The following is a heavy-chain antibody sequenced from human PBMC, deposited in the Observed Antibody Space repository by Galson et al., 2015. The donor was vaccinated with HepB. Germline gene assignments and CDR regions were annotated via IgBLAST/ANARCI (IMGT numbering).Heavy chain of an antibody. Sequence: SVKVSCKASGSTFTSYDIEWVRQASGHGLEWMGFIDPNNGRTGYAQKFQGRVSMTRDTSMSTVYMELSSLRSEDTAVYYCARYDTRVRGGFDIWGQGTVATVSS. CDR2: IDPNNGRT. CDR1: GSTFTSYD. CDR3: ARYDTRVRGGFDI. D-gene: IGHD2-15*01. J-gene: IGHJ3*02. V-gene: IGHV1-8*01.